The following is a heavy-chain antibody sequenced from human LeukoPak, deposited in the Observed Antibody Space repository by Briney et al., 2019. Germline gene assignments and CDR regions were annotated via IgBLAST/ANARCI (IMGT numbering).Heavy chain of an antibody. Sequence: SETLSLTCTVSGGAISSYYWSWIRQPPGKGLEWIGYMYYSRSTNYNPSLKNRVTISGDTSKNQFSLRLSSVTAADTAVYCCAASSSGWPDAFDIWGQGTMVTVSS. CDR3: AASSSGWPDAFDI. D-gene: IGHD6-19*01. CDR1: GGAISSYY. V-gene: IGHV4-59*01. J-gene: IGHJ3*02. CDR2: MYYSRST.